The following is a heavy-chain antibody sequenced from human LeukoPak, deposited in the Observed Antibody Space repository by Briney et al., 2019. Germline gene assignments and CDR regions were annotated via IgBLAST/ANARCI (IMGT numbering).Heavy chain of an antibody. J-gene: IGHJ5*02. CDR3: VKDAVPAAMRGNWFYP. D-gene: IGHD2-2*01. CDR1: GFTFRSYA. CDR2: ISSNGGST. Sequence: GGSLRLSCSASGFTFRSYAMHWVRQAPGKGLEYVSAISSNGGSTYYADSVKGRFTISRDNSKNTLYLQMSSLRAEDTAVYYCVKDAVPAAMRGNWFYPWGQGTLVTVSS. V-gene: IGHV3-64D*06.